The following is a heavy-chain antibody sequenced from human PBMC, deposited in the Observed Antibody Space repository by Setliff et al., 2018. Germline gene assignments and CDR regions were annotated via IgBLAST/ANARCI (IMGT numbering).Heavy chain of an antibody. Sequence: SETLSLTCAVSGGSISSPNWWNWVRQPPGKGLEWIGEIYHSGTTNYNPSLKSRVTMSVDKSRNQFSLRLTSVTAADTAVYYCARSYHLVLTNWFDAWGHGTLVTVSS. V-gene: IGHV4-4*02. D-gene: IGHD1-26*01. CDR3: ARSYHLVLTNWFDA. J-gene: IGHJ5*01. CDR2: IYHSGTT. CDR1: GGSISSPNW.